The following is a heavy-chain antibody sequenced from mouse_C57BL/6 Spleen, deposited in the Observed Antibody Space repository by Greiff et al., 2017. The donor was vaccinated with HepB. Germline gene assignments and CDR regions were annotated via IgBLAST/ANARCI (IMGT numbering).Heavy chain of an antibody. CDR1: GYTFTSYW. V-gene: IGHV1-52*01. J-gene: IGHJ1*03. CDR3: ARVGSSYEYFDG. CDR2: IDPSDSET. D-gene: IGHD1-1*01. Sequence: QVQLQQPGAELVRPGSSVKLSCKASGYTFTSYWMHWVKQRPIQGLEWIGNIDPSDSETHYNQKFKDKATLTVDKSSSTAYMQLSSLTSEDSAVYYCARVGSSYEYFDGWGTGTTVTVSS.